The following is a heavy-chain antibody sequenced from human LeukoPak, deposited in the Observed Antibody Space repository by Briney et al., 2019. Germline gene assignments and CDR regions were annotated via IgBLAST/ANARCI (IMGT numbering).Heavy chain of an antibody. CDR2: INHSGST. Sequence: PSETLSLTCAVYGGSFSGYYWSWIRQPPGKGLEWIGEINHSGSTNYNPSLKSRVTTSVDTSKNQFSLKLSSVTAADTAVYYCARKGVTTPADYWGQGTLVTVSS. CDR3: ARKGVTTPADY. J-gene: IGHJ4*02. CDR1: GGSFSGYY. V-gene: IGHV4-34*01. D-gene: IGHD4-11*01.